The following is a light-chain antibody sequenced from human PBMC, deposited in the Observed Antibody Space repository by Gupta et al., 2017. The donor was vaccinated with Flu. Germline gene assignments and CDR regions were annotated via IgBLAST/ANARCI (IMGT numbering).Light chain of an antibody. CDR2: KAS. CDR3: QQYNSYLT. J-gene: IGKJ1*01. Sequence: SPSTMSATVGDRVTITCRASQSISSWLAWYQQKPGQAPKLLNYKASSLESGVPSRFSGSGSGTEFTLTISSLQPDDFANYYCQQYNSYLTFGQGTKVEIK. CDR1: QSISSW. V-gene: IGKV1-5*03.